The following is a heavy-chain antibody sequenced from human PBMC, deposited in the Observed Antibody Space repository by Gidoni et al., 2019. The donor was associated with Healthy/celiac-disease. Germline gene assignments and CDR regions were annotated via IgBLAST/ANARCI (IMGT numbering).Heavy chain of an antibody. CDR3: ARFPKWRSGHTARFDY. Sequence: QLQLQQWAAGLLKPSETLSLTCAAYGGSFSGYYWSWIRQPPGQGLEWIGEINHSGSPNYNPSLKSRVTISVDTSKNQFSLKLSSVTAADTAVYYCARFPKWRSGHTARFDYWGQGTLVTVSS. D-gene: IGHD3-3*01. CDR1: GGSFSGYY. V-gene: IGHV4-34*01. J-gene: IGHJ4*02. CDR2: INHSGSP.